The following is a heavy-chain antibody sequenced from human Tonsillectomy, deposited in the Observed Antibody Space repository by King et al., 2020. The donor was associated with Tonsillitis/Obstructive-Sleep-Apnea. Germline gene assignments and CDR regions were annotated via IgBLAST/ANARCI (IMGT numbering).Heavy chain of an antibody. V-gene: IGHV4-34*01. CDR3: ARASSPIVSPVGHLRWFDP. D-gene: IGHD1-26*01. CDR1: GGSFSGYY. Sequence: VQLQQWGAGLLKPSETLSLTCAVYGGSFSGYYWSWIRQPPGKGLEWIGEINHSGSTNYNPSLKSRVTISVDTSKNQFSLKLSSVTAADTAVYYCARASSPIVSPVGHLRWFDPWAREPWSPSPQ. CDR2: INHSGST. J-gene: IGHJ5*02.